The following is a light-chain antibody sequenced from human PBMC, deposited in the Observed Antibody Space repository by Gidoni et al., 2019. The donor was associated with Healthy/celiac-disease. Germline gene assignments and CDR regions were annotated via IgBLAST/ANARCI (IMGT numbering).Light chain of an antibody. Sequence: DIVFTQSPGTLSLSPGERATLSCSASQSVSSSYLAWYQQKPGQAPRLLIYGASSRATGIPDRFSGSGSGTDFTLTISRLEPEDFAVYYCQQYGSSPLTFGGGTKVEIK. V-gene: IGKV3-20*01. CDR2: GAS. CDR3: QQYGSSPLT. CDR1: QSVSSSY. J-gene: IGKJ4*01.